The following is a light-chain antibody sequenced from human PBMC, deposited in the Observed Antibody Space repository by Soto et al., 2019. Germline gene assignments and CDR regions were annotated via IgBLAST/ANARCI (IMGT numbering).Light chain of an antibody. V-gene: IGKV3-20*01. CDR3: QQYGRSPWT. CDR2: GAS. CDR1: QFVSSR. Sequence: DIVVTQSPATLSASPGERVTLSCRASQFVSSRLAWYQQKPGQAPRLLIYGASRRATGIPDRFSGSGSGTDFTLTISRLEPEDFAVYYCQQYGRSPWTFGQGTKVEVK. J-gene: IGKJ1*01.